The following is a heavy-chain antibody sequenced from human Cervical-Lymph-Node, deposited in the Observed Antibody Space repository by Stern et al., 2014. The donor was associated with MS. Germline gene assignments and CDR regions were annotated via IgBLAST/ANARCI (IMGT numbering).Heavy chain of an antibody. Sequence: QVQLQESGPGLVKPSQTLSLTCTVSGGSISSGGYYWNWIRQHPGKGLEWIGYIYYTGSPYYNPSLKSRVTISVDTSKNQFSLKLSSVTAADTAVYYCARGTYDILTGYYPQFDFWGQGTLVTVSS. CDR2: IYYTGSP. CDR1: GGSISSGGYY. CDR3: ARGTYDILTGYYPQFDF. V-gene: IGHV4-31*03. J-gene: IGHJ4*02. D-gene: IGHD3-9*01.